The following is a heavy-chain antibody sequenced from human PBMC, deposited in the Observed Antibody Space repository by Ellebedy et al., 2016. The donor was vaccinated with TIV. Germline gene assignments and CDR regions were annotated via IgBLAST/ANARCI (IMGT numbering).Heavy chain of an antibody. CDR1: GFTFSGSA. V-gene: IGHV3-73*01. Sequence: PGGSLRLSCAASGFTFSGSAIHWVRQASGKGLEWIGRIRGKPNSNTTGYAASVKGRFTISRDDSHNTAYLQMNSLKTEDTAVYYCLRDSRGYGVVDYWGQGTLVTVSS. CDR3: LRDSRGYGVVDY. J-gene: IGHJ4*02. D-gene: IGHD3-22*01. CDR2: IRGKPNSNTT.